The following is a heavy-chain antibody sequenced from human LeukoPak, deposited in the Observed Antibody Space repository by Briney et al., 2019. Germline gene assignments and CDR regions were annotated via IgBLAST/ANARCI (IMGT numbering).Heavy chain of an antibody. V-gene: IGHV1-69*08. CDR3: ARVNLRGSQYNWFDP. D-gene: IGHD1-26*01. CDR2: ITPIIDSA. Sequence: GASVKVSCKASGCTLNSHSFSWVRQAPGQGLEWMGRITPIIDSAKYAQNFQDRVSITADKSTTTVYMELSSLRSEDTAVYFCARVNLRGSQYNWFDPWGQGTLVTVSS. CDR1: GCTLNSHS. J-gene: IGHJ5*02.